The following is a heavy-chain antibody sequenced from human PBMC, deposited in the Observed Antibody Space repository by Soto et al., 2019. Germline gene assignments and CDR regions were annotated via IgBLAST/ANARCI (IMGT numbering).Heavy chain of an antibody. Sequence: ASETLSLTCTVSGGSISSYYWSWIRQPPGKGLEWIGYIYYSGSTNYNPSLKSRVTISVDTSKNQFSLKLSSVTAADTAVYYCAGGRRGVDYWGQGTLVTVSS. J-gene: IGHJ4*02. CDR2: IYYSGST. CDR3: AGGRRGVDY. CDR1: GGSISSYY. V-gene: IGHV4-59*01. D-gene: IGHD3-10*01.